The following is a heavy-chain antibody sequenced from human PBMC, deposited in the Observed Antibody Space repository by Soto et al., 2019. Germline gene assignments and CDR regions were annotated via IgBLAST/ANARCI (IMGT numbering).Heavy chain of an antibody. J-gene: IGHJ6*02. V-gene: IGHV3-53*01. CDR1: GFIVSSKY. CDR3: TTYTGYGMDV. CDR2: IYTGGST. Sequence: QSGGSLRLSCAVSGFIVSSKYMTWVRQAPGKGLEWVSVIYTGGSTHYADSARGRFTISRDSSKNTLYLQMNSLRAEDAAVYYCTTYTGYGMDVWGQGTTVTVSS. D-gene: IGHD3-16*01.